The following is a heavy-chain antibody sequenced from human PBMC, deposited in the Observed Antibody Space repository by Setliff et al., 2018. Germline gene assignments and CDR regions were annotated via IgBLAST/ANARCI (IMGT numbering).Heavy chain of an antibody. J-gene: IGHJ4*02. CDR1: GGSFTSYQ. CDR3: ARHSGRYYVPGTFDS. CDR2: IIPDFTTA. Sequence: VASVKVSCKASGGSFTSYQIIWVRQAPGQGLELMGGIIPDFTTANYAANFNDRLRITADESTTTAYMELSSLRSDDTAIYFCARHSGRYYVPGTFDSCGQGTLFTVSS. V-gene: IGHV1-69*13. D-gene: IGHD3-22*01.